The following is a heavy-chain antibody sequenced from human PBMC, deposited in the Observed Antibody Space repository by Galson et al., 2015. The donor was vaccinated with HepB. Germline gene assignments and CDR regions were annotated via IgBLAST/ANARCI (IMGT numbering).Heavy chain of an antibody. CDR3: ASAELRYFDWLPYYYYGMDV. V-gene: IGHV3-21*01. D-gene: IGHD3-9*01. CDR2: ISSSSYI. Sequence: SLRLSCAASGFTFSSYSMNWVRQAPGKGLEWVSSISSSSYIYYADSVKGRFTISRDNAKNSLYLQMNSLRAEDTAVYYCASAELRYFDWLPYYYYGMDVWGQGTTVTVSS. J-gene: IGHJ6*02. CDR1: GFTFSSYS.